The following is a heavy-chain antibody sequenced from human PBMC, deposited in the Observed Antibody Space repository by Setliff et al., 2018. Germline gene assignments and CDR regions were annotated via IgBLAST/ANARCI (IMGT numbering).Heavy chain of an antibody. CDR2: INTITGNP. J-gene: IGHJ5*02. Sequence: ASVKVSCKASGYTFSSYAMNWVRQAPGQGLEWMGRINTITGNPAYAQGFTGRFVFSLDTSVSTAYLQISSLKPEDTAVYYCARDLGYCSRTSCHGDWFDPWGQGTLVTVSS. CDR1: GYTFSSYA. V-gene: IGHV7-4-1*02. CDR3: ARDLGYCSRTSCHGDWFDP. D-gene: IGHD2-2*01.